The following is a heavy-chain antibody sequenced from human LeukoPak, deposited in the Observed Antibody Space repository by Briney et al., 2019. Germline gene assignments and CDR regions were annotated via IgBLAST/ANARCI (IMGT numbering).Heavy chain of an antibody. CDR1: GFTFSSYW. Sequence: PGGSLRLSCAASGFTFSSYWMSWVRQAPGKGLEWVANIKQDGSEKYYVDSVRGRFIISRDNDKNSLYLQMNSLRAEDTAVYYCARDVSGTAAAGSVRSDYWGQGTLVTVSS. D-gene: IGHD6-13*01. CDR2: IKQDGSEK. CDR3: ARDVSGTAAAGSVRSDY. V-gene: IGHV3-7*04. J-gene: IGHJ4*02.